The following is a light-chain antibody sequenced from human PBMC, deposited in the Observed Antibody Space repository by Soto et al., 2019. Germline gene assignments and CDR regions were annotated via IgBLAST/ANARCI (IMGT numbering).Light chain of an antibody. CDR2: EAS. J-gene: IGKJ2*01. V-gene: IGKV1-5*03. CDR3: QQYNDSFPYT. CDR1: QSISRW. Sequence: DIQMTQSPSTLSASVGDRVTITCRASQSISRWLAWYQQKPGTVPKLLIYEASTLESGVPSRFSGSRSGTEFTLTVSSLQPDDFATYYCQQYNDSFPYTFGQGTKVEIK.